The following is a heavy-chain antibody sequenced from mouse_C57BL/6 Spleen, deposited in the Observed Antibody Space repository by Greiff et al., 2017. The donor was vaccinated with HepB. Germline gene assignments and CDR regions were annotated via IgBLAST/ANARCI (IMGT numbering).Heavy chain of an antibody. CDR3: ARGGSSSYAMDY. CDR2: IYPGSGNT. CDR1: GYTFTDYY. J-gene: IGHJ4*01. D-gene: IGHD1-1*01. V-gene: IGHV1-76*01. Sequence: QVQLQQSGAELVRPGASVKLSCKASGYTFTDYYINWVKQRPGQGLEWIARIYPGSGNTYYNEKFKGKATLTAEKSSSTAYMQLSSLTSEDSAVYFCARGGSSSYAMDYWGQGTSVTVSS.